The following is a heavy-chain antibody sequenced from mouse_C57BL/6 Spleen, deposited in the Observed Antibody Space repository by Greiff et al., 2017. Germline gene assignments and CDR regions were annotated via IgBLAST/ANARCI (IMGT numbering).Heavy chain of an antibody. J-gene: IGHJ1*03. V-gene: IGHV1-81*01. CDR1: GYTFTSYG. Sequence: VQLQQSGAELARPGASVKLSCKASGYTFTSYGISWVKQRTGQGLEWIGEIYPRSGNTYYNEKFKGKATLTADKSSSTAYMELRSLTSEDSAVYFCARSGDYYGSSYFYWYFDVWGTGTTVTVSS. CDR3: ARSGDYYGSSYFYWYFDV. CDR2: IYPRSGNT. D-gene: IGHD1-1*01.